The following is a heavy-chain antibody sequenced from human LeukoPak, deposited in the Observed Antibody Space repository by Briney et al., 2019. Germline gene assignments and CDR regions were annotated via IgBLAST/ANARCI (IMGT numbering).Heavy chain of an antibody. CDR2: ISSSGSTI. CDR1: GFTFSDYY. D-gene: IGHD6-13*01. CDR3: ARVEIQVSSSWPYYYYMDV. V-gene: IGHV3-11*01. Sequence: PGGSLSLSCAASGFTFSDYYMSWIRQAPGKGLEWVSYISSSGSTIYYADSVKGRFTISRDNAKNSLYLQMNSLRAEDTAVYYCARVEIQVSSSWPYYYYMDVWGKGTTVTVSS. J-gene: IGHJ6*03.